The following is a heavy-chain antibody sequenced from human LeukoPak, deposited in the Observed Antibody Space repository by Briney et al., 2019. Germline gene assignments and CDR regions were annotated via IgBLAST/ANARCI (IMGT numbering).Heavy chain of an antibody. CDR2: IKSDGSIT. CDR1: GFTFSSYW. D-gene: IGHD2-15*01. Sequence: GGSLRLSCAASGFTFSSYWMHWVRQAPGEGLVWVSRIKSDGSITSYADSVKGRFTISRDNAKNTVYLQMNSLRAEDTAVYYCAKTVVVAATRAFDYWGQGTLVTVSS. V-gene: IGHV3-74*01. CDR3: AKTVVVAATRAFDY. J-gene: IGHJ4*02.